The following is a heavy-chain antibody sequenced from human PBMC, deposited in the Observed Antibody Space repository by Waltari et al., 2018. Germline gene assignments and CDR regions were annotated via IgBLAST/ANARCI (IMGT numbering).Heavy chain of an antibody. Sequence: QVQLQQWGAGLLKPSETLSLTCAVYGGYFSGYYWRWIRQPPGTVLEWIGEINHSGSTNYNPSLKSRVTISVDTSKNQFSLKLSSVTAADTAVYYCARGPSSSWAHDAFDIWGQGTMVTVSS. J-gene: IGHJ3*02. CDR3: ARGPSSSWAHDAFDI. CDR1: GGYFSGYY. D-gene: IGHD6-13*01. CDR2: INHSGST. V-gene: IGHV4-34*01.